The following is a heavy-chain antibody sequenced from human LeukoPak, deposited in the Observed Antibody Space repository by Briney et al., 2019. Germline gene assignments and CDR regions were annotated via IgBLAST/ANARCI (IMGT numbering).Heavy chain of an antibody. Sequence: GGSLRLSCAASGFTFSSHGMHWVRQAPGKGLEWVAVISYDGSDEYYADSVKGRFTISRDNSKNTLYLQMNSLRPEDTALYYCAKDRIRPYDSSGYYLPHDYWGQGTLVTVSS. J-gene: IGHJ4*02. CDR3: AKDRIRPYDSSGYYLPHDY. CDR2: ISYDGSDE. CDR1: GFTFSSHG. D-gene: IGHD3-22*01. V-gene: IGHV3-30*18.